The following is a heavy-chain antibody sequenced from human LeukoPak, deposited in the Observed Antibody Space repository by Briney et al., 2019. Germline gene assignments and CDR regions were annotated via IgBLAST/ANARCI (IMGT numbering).Heavy chain of an antibody. Sequence: ASVKVSCKASGYTFTGYYMHWVRQAPGQGVGWMGWINPNSGGTNYAQKFQGRVTMTRDTSISTAYMELSRLRSDDTAVYYCARGRPTAPWDADSSSCDYWGQGTLVTVSS. CDR2: INPNSGGT. CDR3: ARGRPTAPWDADSSSCDY. J-gene: IGHJ4*02. CDR1: GYTFTGYY. D-gene: IGHD6-13*01. V-gene: IGHV1-2*02.